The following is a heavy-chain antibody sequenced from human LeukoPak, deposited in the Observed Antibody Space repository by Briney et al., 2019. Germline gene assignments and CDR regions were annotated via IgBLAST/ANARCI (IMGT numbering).Heavy chain of an antibody. D-gene: IGHD5-18*01. V-gene: IGHV3-48*01. CDR3: ARVLGRRIQLWALDY. Sequence: PGGSLRLSCAASGFTFSSYSMNWVRQAPGKGLEWVSYISSSSSTIYYADSVKGRFTISRDNAKNSLYLQMNSLRAEDTAVYYCARVLGRRIQLWALDYWGQGTLVTVSS. CDR2: ISSSSSTI. J-gene: IGHJ4*02. CDR1: GFTFSSYS.